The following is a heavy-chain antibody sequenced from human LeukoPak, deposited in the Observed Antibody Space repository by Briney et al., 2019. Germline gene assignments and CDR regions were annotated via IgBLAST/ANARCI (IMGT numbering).Heavy chain of an antibody. CDR3: ARGPNQYPTYYYSSGIFREHFYYYYGMDV. D-gene: IGHD3-10*01. CDR1: GFTVSSNY. Sequence: PGGSLRLSCAASGFTVSSNYMSRVRQAPGKGLEWVSVIYSGGSTYYADSVKGRFTISRHNSKNTLYLQMNSLRAEDTAVYYCARGPNQYPTYYYSSGIFREHFYYYYGMDVWGQGTTVTVSS. V-gene: IGHV3-53*04. CDR2: IYSGGST. J-gene: IGHJ6*02.